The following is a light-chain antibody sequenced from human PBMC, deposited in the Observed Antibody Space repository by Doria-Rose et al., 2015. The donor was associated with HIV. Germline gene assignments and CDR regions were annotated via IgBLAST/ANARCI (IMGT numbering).Light chain of an antibody. CDR1: QGISSY. V-gene: IGKV1-8*01. J-gene: IGKJ5*01. CDR2: AVS. Sequence: LTQPPSSFSASTGDRVTITCRASQGISSYLAWYQQKPGKAPNLLIYAVSTLQSGVPSRFGGSGSGTDFTLTISCLQSEDFATYYCQQYYSYPRAFGQGTRLEIK. CDR3: QQYYSYPRA.